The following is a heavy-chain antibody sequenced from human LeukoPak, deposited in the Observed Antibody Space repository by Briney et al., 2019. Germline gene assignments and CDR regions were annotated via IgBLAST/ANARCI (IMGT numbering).Heavy chain of an antibody. CDR2: INHSGSA. V-gene: IGHV4-34*01. D-gene: IGHD3-10*01. J-gene: IGHJ4*02. Sequence: PSETLSLTCAVYGGSFSGYYWSWIRQPPGKGLEWIGEINHSGSANYNPSLKSRVTISVDTSKNQFSLKLSCVTAADTAVYYCARHARGSGSYLYYFDYWGQGTLVTVSS. CDR3: ARHARGSGSYLYYFDY. CDR1: GGSFSGYY.